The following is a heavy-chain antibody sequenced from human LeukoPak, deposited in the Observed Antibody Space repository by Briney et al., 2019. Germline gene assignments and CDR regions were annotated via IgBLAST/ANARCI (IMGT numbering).Heavy chain of an antibody. CDR3: ATGGYYFDY. CDR2: IKSKYDGGTT. Sequence: GSLRLSCAASGFTFSSYAMNWVRQAPGKGLEWVGRIKSKYDGGTTDYAAPVKGRFSISRDDSKNTVFLQVSSLKSEDTAVYYCATGGYYFDYWGLGTLVTVSS. J-gene: IGHJ4*02. CDR1: GFTFSSYA. V-gene: IGHV3-15*01.